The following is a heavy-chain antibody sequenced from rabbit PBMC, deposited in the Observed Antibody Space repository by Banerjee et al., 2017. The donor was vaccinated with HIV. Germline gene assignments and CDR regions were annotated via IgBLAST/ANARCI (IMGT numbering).Heavy chain of an antibody. V-gene: IGHV1S45*01. CDR2: IYVGDSDAT. D-gene: IGHD6-1*01. CDR1: GFTFSSDYW. Sequence: QEQLEESGGDLVKPEGSLTLTCKASGFTFSSDYWICWVRQAPGKGLEWTACIYVGDSDATYYASWAKGRFTISRSTSLNTVTLQMTSLTAADTATYFCARGPYISYGFMTYFTLWGPGTLVTVS. J-gene: IGHJ4*01. CDR3: ARGPYISYGFMTYFTL.